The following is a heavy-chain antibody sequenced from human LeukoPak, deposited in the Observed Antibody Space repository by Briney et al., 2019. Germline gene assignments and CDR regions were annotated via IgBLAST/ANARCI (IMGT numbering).Heavy chain of an antibody. CDR2: ISSGSSAI. CDR1: GFTFTTYS. Sequence: PGGSLRLSCEASGFTFTTYSMTWVRQAPGKGLEWVSIISSGSSAIFSADALKGRFTISRDDAKNLLYLDMNSLRAEDTALYYCARDSVLRYFDWLPIYSYFDYWGQGTLVTVSS. CDR3: ARDSVLRYFDWLPIYSYFDY. V-gene: IGHV3-21*04. J-gene: IGHJ4*02. D-gene: IGHD3-9*01.